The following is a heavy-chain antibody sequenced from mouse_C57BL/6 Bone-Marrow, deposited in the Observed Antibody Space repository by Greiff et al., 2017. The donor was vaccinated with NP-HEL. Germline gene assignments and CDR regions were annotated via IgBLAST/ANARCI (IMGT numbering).Heavy chain of an antibody. V-gene: IGHV7-1*01. CDR1: GFTFSDFY. CDR2: SRNKANDYTT. CDR3: ARDSPLYSAMDY. J-gene: IGHJ4*01. Sequence: EVKVVESGGGLVQSGRSLRLSCATSGFTFSDFYMEWVRQAPGKGLEWIAASRNKANDYTTEYSASVKGRFIVSRDTSQSILYLQMTALRAEDPASFYCARDSPLYSAMDYWGQGTSDTVSS.